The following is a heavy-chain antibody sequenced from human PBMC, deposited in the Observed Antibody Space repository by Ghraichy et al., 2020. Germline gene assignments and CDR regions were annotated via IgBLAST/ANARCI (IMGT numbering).Heavy chain of an antibody. Sequence: LSLTCAASGFTFSSYAMTWVRQAPGKGLEWVSATSGGGGSTYYADSVKGRFTISRDNSKNTLYLQMNGLRAEDTAVYSCAKVVSWRYFDLWGRGTLVTVSS. CDR3: AKVVSWRYFDL. D-gene: IGHD5/OR15-5a*01. CDR2: TSGGGGST. V-gene: IGHV3-23*01. CDR1: GFTFSSYA. J-gene: IGHJ2*01.